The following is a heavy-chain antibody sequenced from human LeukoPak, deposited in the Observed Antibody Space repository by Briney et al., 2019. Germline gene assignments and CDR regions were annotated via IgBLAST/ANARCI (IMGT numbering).Heavy chain of an antibody. Sequence: GGSLLLSCAASGFTFSGYTMSWVRRAPGKGLEWVSAFSAGGDKTYDADSGKGRFTISRDNSKGTLYLQMNSLRAEDTALYYCARDFYDSSGYYFDYWGQGTLVTVSS. CDR3: ARDFYDSSGYYFDY. D-gene: IGHD3-22*01. CDR1: GFTFSGYT. V-gene: IGHV3-23*01. CDR2: FSAGGDKT. J-gene: IGHJ4*02.